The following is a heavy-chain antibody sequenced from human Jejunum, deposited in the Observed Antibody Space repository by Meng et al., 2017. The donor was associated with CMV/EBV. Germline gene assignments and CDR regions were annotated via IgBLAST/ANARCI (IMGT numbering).Heavy chain of an antibody. CDR1: GYTVTSYA. CDR2: INTNTGNP. J-gene: IGHJ4*02. CDR3: ARLYCSGGSCYTIDY. D-gene: IGHD2-15*01. Sequence: QVELVQSGSELKTPGAAVKVFCKASGYTVTSYAMNWVRQAPGQGLEWMGWINTNTGNPTYAQGFTGRFVFSLDTSVSTAYLQISSLKAADTAVYYCARLYCSGGSCYTIDYWGQGTLVTVSS. V-gene: IGHV7-4-1*02.